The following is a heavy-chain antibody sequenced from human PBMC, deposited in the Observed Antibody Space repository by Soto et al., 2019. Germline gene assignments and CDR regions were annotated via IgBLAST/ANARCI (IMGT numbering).Heavy chain of an antibody. CDR2: IYYSGST. V-gene: IGHV4-61*05. CDR3: ARGTARNWFDP. Sequence: SETLSLTCTVSGGSISSSRYYWSWIRQPPGKGLEWIGYIYYSGSTNYNPSLKSRVTISVDTSKNQFSLKLSSVTAADTAVYYCARGTARNWFDPWGQGTLVTVSS. J-gene: IGHJ5*02. D-gene: IGHD2-21*02. CDR1: GGSISSSRYY.